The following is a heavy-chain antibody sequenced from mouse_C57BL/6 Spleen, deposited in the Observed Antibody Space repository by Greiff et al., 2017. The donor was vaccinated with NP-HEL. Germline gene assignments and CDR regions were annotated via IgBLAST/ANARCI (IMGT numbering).Heavy chain of an antibody. V-gene: IGHV1-52*01. D-gene: IGHD2-5*01. CDR2: IDPSDSDT. CDR1: GYTFTSYW. Sequence: VQLQQPGAELVRPGSSVKLSCKASGYTFTSYWMHWVKQRPIQGLEWIGNIDPSDSDTHYNQKFKDKATLTVDKSSSTAYMQLSSLTSEDSAFYYGAYSNYESYYAMDYWGQGTSVTVSS. J-gene: IGHJ4*01. CDR3: AYSNYESYYAMDY.